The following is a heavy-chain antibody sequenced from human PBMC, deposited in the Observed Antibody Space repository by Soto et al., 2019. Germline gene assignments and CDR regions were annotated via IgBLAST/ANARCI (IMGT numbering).Heavy chain of an antibody. CDR3: ARAEYSSSSYYYYGMDV. V-gene: IGHV3-21*01. D-gene: IGHD6-6*01. CDR2: ISSSSSYI. Sequence: GGSLRLSCAASGFTFSSYSMNWVRQAPGKGLEWVSSISSSSSYIYYADSVKGRFTISRDNAKNSLYLQMNSLRAEDTAVYYCARAEYSSSSYYYYGMDVWGQGTTVTVSS. J-gene: IGHJ6*02. CDR1: GFTFSSYS.